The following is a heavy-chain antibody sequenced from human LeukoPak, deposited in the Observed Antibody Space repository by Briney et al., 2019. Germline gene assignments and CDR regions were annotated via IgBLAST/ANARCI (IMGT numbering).Heavy chain of an antibody. CDR2: ISWNSGSI. Sequence: GRSLTLSCAAAGFTFDDYAMHWVRQAPGKGLEGVSGISWNSGSIGYPDSVKGRFTISRDNAKNSLYLQMNSLRAEDMALYYCAKGLGSSSWFSFDYWGQGTLVTVSS. D-gene: IGHD6-13*01. J-gene: IGHJ4*02. CDR1: GFTFDDYA. CDR3: AKGLGSSSWFSFDY. V-gene: IGHV3-9*03.